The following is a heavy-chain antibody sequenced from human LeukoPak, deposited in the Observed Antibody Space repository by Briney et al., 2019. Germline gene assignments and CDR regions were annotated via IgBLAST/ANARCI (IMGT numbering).Heavy chain of an antibody. CDR1: GGSFSGYY. J-gene: IGHJ4*02. CDR3: ASLRERSYYARGFDY. CDR2: INHSGST. Sequence: PSETLSLTCVLYGGSFSGYYWSWIRQPPGKGLEWIGEINHSGSTNYNPSLKSRVTISVDTSKNQFPLKLSSVTAADTAVYYCASLRERSYYARGFDYWGQGTLVTVSS. D-gene: IGHD1-26*01. V-gene: IGHV4-34*01.